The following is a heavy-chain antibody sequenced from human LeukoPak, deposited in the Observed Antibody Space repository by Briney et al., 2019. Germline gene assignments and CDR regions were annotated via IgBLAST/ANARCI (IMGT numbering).Heavy chain of an antibody. CDR2: INHSGST. D-gene: IGHD2-2*02. V-gene: IGHV4-34*01. J-gene: IGHJ6*02. CDR1: GGSFSGYY. Sequence: SETLSLTCAVYGGSFSGYYWSWIRQPPGKGLEWIGEINHSGSTNYNPSLKSRVTISVDTSKNQFSLKLSSVTAADTAVYYCARLSRNIVVVPAAITNYYYGMDVWGQGTTVTVSS. CDR3: ARLSRNIVVVPAAITNYYYGMDV.